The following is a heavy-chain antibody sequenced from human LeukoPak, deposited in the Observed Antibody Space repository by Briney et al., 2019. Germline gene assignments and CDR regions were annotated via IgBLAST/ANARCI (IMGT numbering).Heavy chain of an antibody. Sequence: PGGSLRLSCAASGFTFRNYWMTWVRQSPGKGLEWVAIIKPDGSDKYHVDSVKGRFTISRDNAKNSLYLQKSSLRAEDTAVYYCARGGHRQKEFWGQGTLVTVSS. J-gene: IGHJ4*02. D-gene: IGHD3-10*01. CDR3: ARGGHRQKEF. CDR1: GFTFRNYW. V-gene: IGHV3-7*01. CDR2: IKPDGSDK.